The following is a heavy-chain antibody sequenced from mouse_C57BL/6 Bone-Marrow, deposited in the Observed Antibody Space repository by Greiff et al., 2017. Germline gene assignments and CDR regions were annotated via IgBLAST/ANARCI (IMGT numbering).Heavy chain of an antibody. CDR3: TRIAY. J-gene: IGHJ3*01. CDR2: IHPENGDT. V-gene: IGHV14-4*01. CDR1: GFNIKDDY. Sequence: VQLKESGAELVRPGASVKLSCTASGFNIKDDYMHWVKQRPEQGLEWIGWIHPENGDTEYASKFQGKATITVDTSSNTAYLQLSSLTSEDTAVYYCTRIAYWGQGTLVTVSA.